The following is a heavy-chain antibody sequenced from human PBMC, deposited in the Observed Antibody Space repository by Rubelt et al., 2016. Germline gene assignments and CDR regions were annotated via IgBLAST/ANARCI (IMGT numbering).Heavy chain of an antibody. Sequence: QVQLQESGPGLVKPSETLSLTCTVSGGSISNYYWSWIRQPPGKGLEWIGYISYSGSTNYNPSLKSRLTISVDTSKNQFSRKLCVVTAADTAVYYCASSWYRFDYWGQGTQVTVSS. D-gene: IGHD6-13*01. CDR3: ASSWYRFDY. J-gene: IGHJ4*02. V-gene: IGHV4-59*08. CDR2: ISYSGST. CDR1: GGSISNYY.